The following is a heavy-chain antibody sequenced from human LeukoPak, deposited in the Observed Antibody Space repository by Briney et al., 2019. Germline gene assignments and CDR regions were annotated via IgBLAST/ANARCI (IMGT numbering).Heavy chain of an antibody. Sequence: ASVKVSCKASGYTFTSYDINWVRQAPGQGLEWMGWMNPNSGNTGYAQKFQGRVTMTRNTSISTAYMELSSLGSEDTAVYYCARVPVYGSGSYYNPPRFDPWGQGTLVTVSS. J-gene: IGHJ5*02. CDR3: ARVPVYGSGSYYNPPRFDP. V-gene: IGHV1-8*01. D-gene: IGHD3-10*01. CDR2: MNPNSGNT. CDR1: GYTFTSYD.